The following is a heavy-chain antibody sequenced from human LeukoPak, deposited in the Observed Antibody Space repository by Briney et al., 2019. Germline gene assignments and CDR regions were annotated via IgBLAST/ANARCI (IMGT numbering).Heavy chain of an antibody. Sequence: SETLSLTCTVSGGSISSGGYYWSWIRQHPGKGLEWIGYIYYSGSTYCNPSLKSRVTISVDTSKNQFSLKLSSVTAADTAVYYCARGHRRGPSPDDAFDIWGQGTMVTVSS. J-gene: IGHJ3*02. V-gene: IGHV4-31*03. CDR1: GGSISSGGYY. CDR2: IYYSGST. D-gene: IGHD2-15*01. CDR3: ARGHRRGPSPDDAFDI.